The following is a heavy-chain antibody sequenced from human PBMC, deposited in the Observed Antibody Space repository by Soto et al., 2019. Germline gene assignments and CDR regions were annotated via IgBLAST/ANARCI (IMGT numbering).Heavy chain of an antibody. CDR1: RGTFSSYA. Sequence: GAPVKVSCQASRGTFSSYAISWGRQAPGQRLDWMGGIIPIFGTANYAQKFQGRVTITADKSTSTAYMELSSLRSEDTAVYYCAREPKIVTAPYPEHNWFDPWGQGTLVTVSS. D-gene: IGHD2-15*01. J-gene: IGHJ5*02. CDR3: AREPKIVTAPYPEHNWFDP. V-gene: IGHV1-69*06. CDR2: IIPIFGTA.